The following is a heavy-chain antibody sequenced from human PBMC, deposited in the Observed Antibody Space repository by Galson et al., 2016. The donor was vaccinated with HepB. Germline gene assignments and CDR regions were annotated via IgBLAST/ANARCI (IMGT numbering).Heavy chain of an antibody. CDR1: GGSFSNHG. CDR3: ARNPDY. J-gene: IGHJ4*02. CDR2: IIPILETP. D-gene: IGHD2/OR15-2a*01. V-gene: IGHV1-69*04. Sequence: CKASGGSFSNHGISWVRQAPGQGLEWLGRIIPILETPSYAKKFQGRVTITADISTNTAYMELTSLTSEDTAVYYCARNPDYWGQGTLIIVSS.